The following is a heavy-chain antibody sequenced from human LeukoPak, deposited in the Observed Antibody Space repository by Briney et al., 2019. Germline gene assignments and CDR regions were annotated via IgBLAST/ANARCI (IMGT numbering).Heavy chain of an antibody. Sequence: GGSLRLSCTASGFTFGDYAMSWVRQAPGKGLEWVGFIRSKAYGGTTEYAASVKGRFTISRDDSKSIAYLQMNSLKTEDTAVYYCTRDGYYDILTGYYPYFDYWGQGTLVTVSS. CDR1: GFTFGDYA. V-gene: IGHV3-49*04. CDR3: TRDGYYDILTGYYPYFDY. D-gene: IGHD3-9*01. J-gene: IGHJ4*02. CDR2: IRSKAYGGTT.